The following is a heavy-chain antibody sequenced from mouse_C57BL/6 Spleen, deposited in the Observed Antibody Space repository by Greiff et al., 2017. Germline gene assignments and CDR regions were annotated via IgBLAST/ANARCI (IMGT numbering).Heavy chain of an antibody. V-gene: IGHV1-50*01. Sequence: QVQLQQPGAELVKPGASVKLSCKASGYTFTSYWMQWVKQRPGQGLEWIGEIDPSDSYTNYNQKFKGKATLTVDTSSSTAYMQLSSLTSEDSAVYYGARRITTVVSPHWYFDVWGTGTPVTVSS. J-gene: IGHJ1*03. D-gene: IGHD1-1*01. CDR1: GYTFTSYW. CDR3: ARRITTVVSPHWYFDV. CDR2: IDPSDSYT.